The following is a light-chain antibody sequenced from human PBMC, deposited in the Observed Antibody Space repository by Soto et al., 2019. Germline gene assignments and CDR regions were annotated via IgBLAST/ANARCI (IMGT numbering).Light chain of an antibody. J-gene: IGLJ2*01. CDR2: EVT. CDR3: ASYAVSNVI. Sequence: HSALAQPPSASGSPGQSVTISCTGTSSDIGRYNYISWYQQHPGKAPKLMIYEVTKRPSGVPDRFSASKSGNTASLTVSGLQAEDEADYYCASYAVSNVIFGGGTKLTVL. V-gene: IGLV2-8*01. CDR1: SSDIGRYNY.